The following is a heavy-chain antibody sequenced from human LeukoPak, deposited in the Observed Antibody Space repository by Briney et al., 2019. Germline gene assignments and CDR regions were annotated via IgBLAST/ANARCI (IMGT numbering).Heavy chain of an antibody. V-gene: IGHV3-23*01. J-gene: IGHJ4*02. CDR3: AKDAHYDFWSGYYVDY. Sequence: GGSLRLSCAASGFTLSSYAMSWVRQAPGKGLEWVSGISGSGRSTYYADSVKGRFTTSRDNSKNTLYLQMNSLRAEDTAVYFCAKDAHYDFWSGYYVDYWGQGTLVTVSS. CDR2: ISGSGRST. CDR1: GFTLSSYA. D-gene: IGHD3-3*01.